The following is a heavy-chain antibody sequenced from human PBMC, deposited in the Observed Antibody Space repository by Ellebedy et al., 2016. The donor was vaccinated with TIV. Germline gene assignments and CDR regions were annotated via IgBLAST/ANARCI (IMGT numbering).Heavy chain of an antibody. J-gene: IGHJ6*02. CDR1: GFTFSSYA. D-gene: IGHD2-15*01. CDR2: IKQDGSEK. V-gene: IGHV3-7*03. CDR3: AKDASTRVLYYYYGMDV. Sequence: GGSLRLSXAASGFTFSSYAMSWVRQAPGKGLEWVANIKQDGSEKYYVDSVKGRFTISRDNAKNSLYLQMNSLRAEDTAVYYCAKDASTRVLYYYYGMDVWGQGTTVTVSS.